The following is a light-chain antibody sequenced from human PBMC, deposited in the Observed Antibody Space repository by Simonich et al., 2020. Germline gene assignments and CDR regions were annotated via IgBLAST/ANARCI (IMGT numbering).Light chain of an antibody. Sequence: DIVMTQSPDSLAVSLGERATINCKSSQSVLYSSKHKNYLAWYQQKSGQPPKLLIYWASTRESGVPDRFRGSGSGTDFTLTISSLQAEDVAVYYCQQYYSTPLTFGQGTKVEIK. V-gene: IGKV4-1*01. J-gene: IGKJ1*01. CDR1: QSVLYSSKHKNY. CDR2: WAS. CDR3: QQYYSTPLT.